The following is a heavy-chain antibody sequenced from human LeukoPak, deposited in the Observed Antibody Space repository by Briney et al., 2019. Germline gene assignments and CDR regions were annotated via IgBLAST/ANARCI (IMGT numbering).Heavy chain of an antibody. Sequence: ASVRVSCMASGYTFTSYGISWVRQAPGQGLEWMGWISAYNGNTNYAQKLQGRVTMTTDTSTSTAYMELRSLRSDDTAVYYCARGQGEYSSSWYAFSSGYYYYMDVWGKGTTVTVSS. V-gene: IGHV1-18*01. CDR2: ISAYNGNT. CDR1: GYTFTSYG. J-gene: IGHJ6*03. D-gene: IGHD6-13*01. CDR3: ARGQGEYSSSWYAFSSGYYYYMDV.